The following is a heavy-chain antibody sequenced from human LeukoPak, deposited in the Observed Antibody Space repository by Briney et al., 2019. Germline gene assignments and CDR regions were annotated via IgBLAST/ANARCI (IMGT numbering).Heavy chain of an antibody. CDR1: GSSFTSYW. CDR3: ASSHNLPDYSNYVGAFDM. J-gene: IGHJ3*02. CDR2: IYPGDSDT. D-gene: IGHD4-11*01. Sequence: GESLKISCKGSGSSFTSYWICWVRQMPGKGLEWMRIIYPGDSDTRYSPSFQGQVTISADKSISTAYLQWSSLKASDSAMYYCASSHNLPDYSNYVGAFDMWGQGTRVTVSS. V-gene: IGHV5-51*01.